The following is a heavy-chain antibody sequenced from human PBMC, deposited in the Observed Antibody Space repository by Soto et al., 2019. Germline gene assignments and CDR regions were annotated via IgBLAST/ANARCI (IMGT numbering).Heavy chain of an antibody. CDR2: IYYSGST. Sequence: QVQLQESGPGLVKPSQTLSLTCTVSGGSISSGDYYWSWIRQPPGKGLEWIGYIYYSGSTYYNPSLKSRVTISVDTSKNQFSRKLSSVTAADAAVYYCARDRKYCSGGSCSVNYYYGMDVWGQGTTVTVSS. D-gene: IGHD2-15*01. V-gene: IGHV4-30-4*01. CDR3: ARDRKYCSGGSCSVNYYYGMDV. J-gene: IGHJ6*02. CDR1: GGSISSGDYY.